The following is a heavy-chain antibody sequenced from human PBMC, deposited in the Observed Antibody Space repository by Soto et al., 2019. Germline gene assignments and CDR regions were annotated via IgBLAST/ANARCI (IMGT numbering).Heavy chain of an antibody. CDR3: ARDLDSSGWPDY. D-gene: IGHD6-19*01. J-gene: IGHJ4*02. V-gene: IGHV4-4*02. Sequence: HVQLQESGPGLVKPSGTLSLICAVSGGSVSSSNWWSWVHQPPGKGLEWIGEIYHSGSTKYNPSLQSRVTISVDKSKNHFSLRLSSVTAADTAVYYCARDLDSSGWPDYWGQGTLVTVSP. CDR1: GGSVSSSNW. CDR2: IYHSGST.